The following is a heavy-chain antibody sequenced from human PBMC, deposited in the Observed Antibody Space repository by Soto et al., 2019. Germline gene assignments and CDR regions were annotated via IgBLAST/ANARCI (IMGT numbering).Heavy chain of an antibody. CDR3: AAGGTRRFGESPFYFDY. CDR2: ISGSGGST. J-gene: IGHJ4*02. V-gene: IGHV3-23*01. Sequence: GGSLRLSSAASGFPFISYAMSWVRQAPGKGLEWVSAISGSGGSTYYADSVKGRFTISRDNSKNTLYLQMNSLRAEDTAVYYCAAGGTRRFGESPFYFDYWGQGTLVTVSS. D-gene: IGHD3-10*01. CDR1: GFPFISYA.